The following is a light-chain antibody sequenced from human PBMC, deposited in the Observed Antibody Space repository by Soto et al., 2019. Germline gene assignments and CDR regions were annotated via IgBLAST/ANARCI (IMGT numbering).Light chain of an antibody. CDR3: QQYGSSPLT. V-gene: IGKV3-20*01. CDR1: QSVSSDY. Sequence: EIVLTQSPGTLSLSPGERATLSCRASQSVSSDYLARYQQKPGQTPKVLIYRASSSATGIPDRFSGSGSGTDFTLTISRLEPEDFAVYYCQQYGSSPLTFGGGTKVEIK. J-gene: IGKJ4*01. CDR2: RAS.